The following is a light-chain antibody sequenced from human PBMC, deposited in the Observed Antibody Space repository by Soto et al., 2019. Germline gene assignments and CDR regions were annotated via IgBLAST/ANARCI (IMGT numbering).Light chain of an antibody. Sequence: QSALTQPASVSGSPGQSITISCTGTSSDVGGYNYVSWYQQLPGKAPKLMIYDVSNRPSGISNRFSGSKSGNTASLTISGLQAEDEADYYCSSYTGSSTYVFGTGTKLTVL. J-gene: IGLJ1*01. V-gene: IGLV2-14*01. CDR2: DVS. CDR3: SSYTGSSTYV. CDR1: SSDVGGYNY.